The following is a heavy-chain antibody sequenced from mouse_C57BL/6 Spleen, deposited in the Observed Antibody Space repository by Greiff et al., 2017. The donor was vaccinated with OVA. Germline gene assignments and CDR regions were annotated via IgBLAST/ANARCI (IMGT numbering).Heavy chain of an antibody. Sequence: DVKLVESGGGLVKPGGSLKLSCAASGFTFSDYGMHWVRQAPEKGLEWVAYISSGSSTIYYADTVKGRFTISRDNAKNTLFLQMTSLRSEDTAMYYCAKAYFDVWGTGTTVTVSS. CDR2: ISSGSSTI. CDR1: GFTFSDYG. CDR3: AKAYFDV. V-gene: IGHV5-17*01. J-gene: IGHJ1*03.